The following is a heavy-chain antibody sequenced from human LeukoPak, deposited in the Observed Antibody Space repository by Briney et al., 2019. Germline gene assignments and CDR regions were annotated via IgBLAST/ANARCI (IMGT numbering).Heavy chain of an antibody. Sequence: PGGSLRLSCAASGFTFDDYAMHRVRQAPGKGLEWVSLISGDGGSTYYADSVKGRFIISRDNSKNSLYLQMNSLRTEDTALYYCAKDILLTAMIDYWGQGTLVTVSS. CDR3: AKDILLTAMIDY. J-gene: IGHJ4*02. D-gene: IGHD5-18*01. CDR1: GFTFDDYA. V-gene: IGHV3-43*02. CDR2: ISGDGGST.